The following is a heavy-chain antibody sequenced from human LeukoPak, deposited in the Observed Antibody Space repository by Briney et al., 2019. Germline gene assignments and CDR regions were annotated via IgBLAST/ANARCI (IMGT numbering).Heavy chain of an antibody. J-gene: IGHJ6*03. CDR3: ARGYGFWSGYYTPHYYYYYMDV. V-gene: IGHV4-59*01. CDR2: IYYSGST. CDR1: GGSISSYY. D-gene: IGHD3-3*01. Sequence: SETLSLTCTVSGGSISSYYWSWIRQPPGKGLEWIGYIYYSGSTNYNPSLKSRVTISVDTSKNQFSLKLSSVTAADTAVYYCARGYGFWSGYYTPHYYYYYMDVWGKGTTVTVSS.